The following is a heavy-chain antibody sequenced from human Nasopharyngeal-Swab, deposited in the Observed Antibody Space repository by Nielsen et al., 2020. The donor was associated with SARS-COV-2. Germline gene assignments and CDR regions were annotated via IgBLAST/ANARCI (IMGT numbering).Heavy chain of an antibody. CDR2: ISAYNGNT. J-gene: IGHJ4*02. D-gene: IGHD3-16*01. CDR1: GYTFTSYG. V-gene: IGHV1-18*01. CDR3: ARVSHHYDYVWGSSGYYFDY. Sequence: ASVKVSCKASGYTFTSYGISWVRQAPGQGLEWMGWISAYNGNTTYAQKLQGRVTVTTDTSTSTAYMALRRLRSDDTAVYYCARVSHHYDYVWGSSGYYFDYWGQGMPVTVSS.